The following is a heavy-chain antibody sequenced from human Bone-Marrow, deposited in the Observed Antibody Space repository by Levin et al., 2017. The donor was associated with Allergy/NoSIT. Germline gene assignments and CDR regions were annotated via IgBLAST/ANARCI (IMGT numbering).Heavy chain of an antibody. D-gene: IGHD3-9*01. CDR1: GGTFGSYA. J-gene: IGHJ4*02. CDR3: ARGGWVEDFNLLQFDL. CDR2: IIPIFGTA. V-gene: IGHV1-69*13. Sequence: SVKVSCKTSGGTFGSYAISWLRQAPGQGLEWMGGIIPIFGTANYAQKFQGRLTITADESTTTAYMELSGLTSEDTAVFYCARGGWVEDFNLLQFDLWGQGTLVTVSS.